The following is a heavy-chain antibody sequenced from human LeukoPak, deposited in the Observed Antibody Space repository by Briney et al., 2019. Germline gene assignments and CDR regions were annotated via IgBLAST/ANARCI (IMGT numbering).Heavy chain of an antibody. CDR3: ARRHVRFLEWSRRAFDI. V-gene: IGHV4-34*01. CDR2: INHSGST. CDR1: GGSFSGYY. J-gene: IGHJ3*02. D-gene: IGHD3-3*01. Sequence: SETLSLTCAVYGGSFSGYYWSWIRQPPGKGLEWIGEINHSGSTNYNPSLKSRVTISVDTSKNQFSLKLSSVTAADTAVYYCARRHVRFLEWSRRAFDIWGQGTMVTVSS.